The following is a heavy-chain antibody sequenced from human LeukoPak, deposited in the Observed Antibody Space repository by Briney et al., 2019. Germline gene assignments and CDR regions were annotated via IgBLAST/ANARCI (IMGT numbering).Heavy chain of an antibody. CDR1: GGSISSSSYY. J-gene: IGHJ3*02. D-gene: IGHD1-26*01. CDR2: INHSGST. V-gene: IGHV4-39*07. Sequence: PSETLSLTCTVSGGSISSSSYYWGWIRQPPGKGLEWIGEINHSGSTNYNPSLKSRVTISVDTSKNQFSLKLSSVTAADTAVYYRARDPYSGSYYAPFDIWGQGTMVTVSS. CDR3: ARDPYSGSYYAPFDI.